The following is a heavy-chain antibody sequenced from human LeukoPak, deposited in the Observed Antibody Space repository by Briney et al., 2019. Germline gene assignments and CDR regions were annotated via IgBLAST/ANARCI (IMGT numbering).Heavy chain of an antibody. CDR2: ISSSGSTI. V-gene: IGHV3-11*01. CDR3: ARDQGDYVWRSYRPYYFDY. D-gene: IGHD3-16*02. Sequence: GGSLRLSCAASGFTFSDYYMSWIRQAPGKGLEWVSYISSSGSTIYYADSVKGRFTISRDNAKNSLYLQMNSLRAEDTAVYYCARDQGDYVWRSYRPYYFDYWGQGTLVTVSS. J-gene: IGHJ4*02. CDR1: GFTFSDYY.